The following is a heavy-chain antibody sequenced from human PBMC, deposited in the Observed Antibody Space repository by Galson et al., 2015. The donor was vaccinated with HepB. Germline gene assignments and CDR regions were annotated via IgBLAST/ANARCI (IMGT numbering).Heavy chain of an antibody. V-gene: IGHV4-31*03. J-gene: IGHJ5*02. CDR3: ARYRVVVVPAAKNWFDP. D-gene: IGHD2-2*01. Sequence: LSLTCTVSGGSISSGGYYWSWIRQHPGNGLEWIGYIYYSGSTYYNPSLKSRVTISVDTSKNQFSLKLSSVTAADTAVYYCARYRVVVVPAAKNWFDPWGQGTLVTVSS. CDR2: IYYSGST. CDR1: GGSISSGGYY.